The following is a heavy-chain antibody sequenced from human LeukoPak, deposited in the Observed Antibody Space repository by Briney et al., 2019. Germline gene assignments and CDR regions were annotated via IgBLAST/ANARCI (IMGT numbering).Heavy chain of an antibody. CDR3: ARGYDTTGYFSY. CDR1: GYNFTNYG. D-gene: IGHD3-22*01. J-gene: IGHJ4*02. CDR2: IDTNTGNP. V-gene: IGHV7-4-1*02. Sequence: ASVKVSCKTSGYNFTNYGSGWVRQAPGRGLEWLGWIDTNTGNPTYAQGFIGRFVFSLDTSVTTAYLQISSLQAEDTAVYYCARGYDTTGYFSYWGQGTLVAVSS.